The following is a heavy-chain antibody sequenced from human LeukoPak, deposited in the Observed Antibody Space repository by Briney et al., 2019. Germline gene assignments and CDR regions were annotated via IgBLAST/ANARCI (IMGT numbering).Heavy chain of an antibody. D-gene: IGHD4-17*01. Sequence: GGSLRLSCAASGFTFSSYWMHWVRQAPGKGRVWVSRINRDGISTSYADSVKGRFTISRDNAKNTLYPQMNSLRADDTAVYYCAKGGATVIDYWGQGTLVTVSS. J-gene: IGHJ4*02. CDR1: GFTFSSYW. V-gene: IGHV3-74*01. CDR2: INRDGIST. CDR3: AKGGATVIDY.